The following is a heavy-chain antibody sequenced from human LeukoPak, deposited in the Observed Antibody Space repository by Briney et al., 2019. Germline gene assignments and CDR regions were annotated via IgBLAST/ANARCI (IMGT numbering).Heavy chain of an antibody. V-gene: IGHV1-24*01. CDR3: ATALRFLEWLSPRAFDI. Sequence: ASVKVSCKVSGYTLTELSMHWVRQAPGKGLEWMGGFDPEDGETIYAQKFQGRVTMTEDTSTDTAYMELSSLRSEDTAVYYCATALRFLEWLSPRAFDIWGQGTMVTVSS. J-gene: IGHJ3*02. CDR1: GYTLTELS. CDR2: FDPEDGET. D-gene: IGHD3-3*01.